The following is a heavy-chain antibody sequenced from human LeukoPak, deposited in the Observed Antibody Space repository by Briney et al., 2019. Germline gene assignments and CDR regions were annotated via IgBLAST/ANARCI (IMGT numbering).Heavy chain of an antibody. CDR2: INHSGST. V-gene: IGHV4-34*01. J-gene: IGHJ4*02. CDR3: ARGVDWGGFDY. D-gene: IGHD3-9*01. CDR1: GGSFSGYY. Sequence: SETLSLTCAVYGGSFSGYYWSWIRQPPGKGLEWIGEINHSGSTNCNPSLKSRVTISVDTSKNQFSLKLSSVTAADTAVYYCARGVDWGGFDYWGQGTLVTVSS.